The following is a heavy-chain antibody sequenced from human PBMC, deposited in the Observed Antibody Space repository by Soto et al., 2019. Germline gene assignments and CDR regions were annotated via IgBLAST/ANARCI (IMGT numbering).Heavy chain of an antibody. Sequence: SGPTLVNPTQTLTLTCTFSGFSLSTSGMCVSWIRQPPGKALEWLARIDWDDDKYYSTSLKTRLTISKDTSKNQVVLTMTNMDPVDTATYYCARISGGNSKRVYYYGMDVWGQGTTVTVSS. D-gene: IGHD2-21*02. CDR2: IDWDDDK. CDR3: ARISGGNSKRVYYYGMDV. CDR1: GFSLSTSGMC. J-gene: IGHJ6*02. V-gene: IGHV2-70*11.